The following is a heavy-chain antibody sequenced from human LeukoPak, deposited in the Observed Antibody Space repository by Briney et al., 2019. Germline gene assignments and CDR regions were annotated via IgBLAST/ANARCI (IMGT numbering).Heavy chain of an antibody. J-gene: IGHJ6*02. D-gene: IGHD2-2*01. CDR1: GGSFSGYY. Sequence: SETLSLTCAVYGGSFSGYYWSWIRQPPGKGLEWIGGINHSGSTNYNPSLKSRVTISVDTSKNQFSLKLSSVTAADTAVYYCARLGCSSTSCSATTSMDVWGQGTTVTVSS. CDR2: INHSGST. CDR3: ARLGCSSTSCSATTSMDV. V-gene: IGHV4-34*01.